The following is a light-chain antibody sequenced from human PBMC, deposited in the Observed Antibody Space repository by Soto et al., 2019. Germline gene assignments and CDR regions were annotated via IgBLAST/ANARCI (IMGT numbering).Light chain of an antibody. J-gene: IGKJ4*01. CDR1: QSFNSTY. V-gene: IGKV3-11*01. CDR3: QQRANWPLT. Sequence: EIVLKHSPGTLSLSPCERATLSFSASQSFNSTYLAWYQQKPGQAPRLLIYDTSNRATGIPARFSGSGSGTDFTLIISSLEPEDFAVYYCQQRANWPLTFGGGTKV. CDR2: DTS.